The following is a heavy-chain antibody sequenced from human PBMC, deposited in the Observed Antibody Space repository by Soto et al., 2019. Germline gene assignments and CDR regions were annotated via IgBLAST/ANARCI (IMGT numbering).Heavy chain of an antibody. CDR1: GFTFSTNA. V-gene: IGHV3-23*01. Sequence: GGSLRLSCAASGFTFSTNAMSWVRQAPGKGLDWVSAITGSGSNTYYADSVKGRFTISRDNANNTLYLQMNNLRAEDSAVYYSAKVAYYYEYYFDYWGQGTLVTVSS. CDR3: AKVAYYYEYYFDY. D-gene: IGHD3-22*01. CDR2: ITGSGSNT. J-gene: IGHJ4*02.